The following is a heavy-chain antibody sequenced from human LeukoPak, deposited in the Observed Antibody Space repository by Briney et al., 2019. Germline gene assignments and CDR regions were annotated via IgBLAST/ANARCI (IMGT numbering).Heavy chain of an antibody. CDR1: GGSISSSSYY. CDR3: ARDRLHKFDY. CDR2: IYTSGST. V-gene: IGHV4-61*02. Sequence: SETLSLTCTVSGGSISSSSYYWSWIRQPAGKGLEWIGRIYTSGSTNYNPSLKSRVTMSVDTSKNQFSLKLSSVTAADTAVYYCARDRLHKFDYWGQGTLVTVSS. J-gene: IGHJ4*02.